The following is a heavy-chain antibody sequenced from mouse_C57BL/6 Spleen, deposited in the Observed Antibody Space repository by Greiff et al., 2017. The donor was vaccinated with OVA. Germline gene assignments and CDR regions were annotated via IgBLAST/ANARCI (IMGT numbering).Heavy chain of an antibody. Sequence: QVQLQQSGAELVRPGASVTLSCKASGYTFTDYEMHWVKQTPVHGLEWIGAIDPETGGTAYNQKFTGKAILTAAQSSSTAYMELRSLTSEDAAFDYCTRRLPNWEDYAMDYWGQGTSVTVSS. D-gene: IGHD4-1*01. CDR1: GYTFTDYE. V-gene: IGHV1-15*01. CDR2: IDPETGGT. CDR3: TRRLPNWEDYAMDY. J-gene: IGHJ4*01.